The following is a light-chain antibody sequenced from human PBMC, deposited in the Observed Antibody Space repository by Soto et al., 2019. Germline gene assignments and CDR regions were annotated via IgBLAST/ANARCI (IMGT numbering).Light chain of an antibody. CDR2: GAS. J-gene: IGKJ2*01. CDR1: QSVSRN. Sequence: EVVLTQSPATLSLSPGDRATLSCRASQSVSRNLAWYQQKPGQAPRLLIYGASTRAPGVPARFSGSGSATEFTLSISSLESEDVAVYYCQQCRNWPPETFGQGTKLEI. CDR3: QQCRNWPPET. V-gene: IGKV3-15*01.